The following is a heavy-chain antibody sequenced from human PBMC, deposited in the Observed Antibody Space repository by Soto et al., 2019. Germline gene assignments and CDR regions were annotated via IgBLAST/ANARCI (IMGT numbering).Heavy chain of an antibody. CDR1: GGSITSGTFS. CDR3: ASGTFFRKGYYDATDYNLLDY. Sequence: SETLSLTCAVSGGSITSGTFSWTWIRQPPGKGLEFIGSIYYTGGTYYNPSLKSRVTISVDRSKNHFSLSLNSVAAADTAMYYCASGTFFRKGYYDATDYNLLDYWGQGTMDAIYS. D-gene: IGHD3-22*01. V-gene: IGHV4-30-2*01. J-gene: IGHJ4*02. CDR2: IYYTGGT.